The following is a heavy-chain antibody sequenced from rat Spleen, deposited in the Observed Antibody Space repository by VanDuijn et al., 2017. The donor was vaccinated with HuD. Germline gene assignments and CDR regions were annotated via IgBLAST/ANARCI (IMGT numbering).Heavy chain of an antibody. J-gene: IGHJ4*01. CDR1: GYSITSSYR. CDR2: INSAGST. CDR3: ARSDYSSSYVMDA. D-gene: IGHD1-2*01. V-gene: IGHV3-3*01. Sequence: EVQLQESGPGLVKPSQSLSLTCSVTGYSITSSYRWNWIRKFPGNKLEWMGYINSAGSTNYNPSLKSRISITRDTSKNQFFLQVNSVTTDDTATYYCARSDYSSSYVMDAWGQGASVTVSS.